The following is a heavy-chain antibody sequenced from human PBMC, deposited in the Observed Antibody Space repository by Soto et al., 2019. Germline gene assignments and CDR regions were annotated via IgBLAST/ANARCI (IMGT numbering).Heavy chain of an antibody. CDR3: ARGLVEMATSPYYYYYGMDV. Sequence: GGSLRLSCAASGFTFSSYGMHWVRQAPGKGLEWVAVIWYDGSNKYYADSVKGRFTISRDNSKNTLYLQMNSLRAEDTAVYYCARGLVEMATSPYYYYYGMDVWGQGTTVTVSS. D-gene: IGHD5-12*01. CDR1: GFTFSSYG. CDR2: IWYDGSNK. J-gene: IGHJ6*02. V-gene: IGHV3-33*01.